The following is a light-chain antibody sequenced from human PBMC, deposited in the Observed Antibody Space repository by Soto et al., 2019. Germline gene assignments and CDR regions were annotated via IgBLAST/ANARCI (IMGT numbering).Light chain of an antibody. J-gene: IGKJ4*01. Sequence: EVVMTQSPATLSVSPGERATLSCRASQSVSNKLAWYQHRPGQAPRLLIFRASSRASGIPARFSGSGFGTEFTLTISSLQSEDFALYYCQQYDSLPLTFGGGTKVEIK. CDR1: QSVSNK. CDR2: RAS. CDR3: QQYDSLPLT. V-gene: IGKV3-15*01.